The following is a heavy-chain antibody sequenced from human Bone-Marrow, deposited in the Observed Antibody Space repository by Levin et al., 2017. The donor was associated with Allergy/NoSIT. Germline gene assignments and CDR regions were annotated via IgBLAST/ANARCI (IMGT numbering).Heavy chain of an antibody. D-gene: IGHD5-18*01. CDR1: GLAVSDNY. CDR3: ARGQPRGYSYGCDY. V-gene: IGHV3-66*01. Sequence: GESLKISCVASGLAVSDNYMIWVRQAPGKGLEWISIVYRGGDTYYADSVKGRFTISRDHAANTLLLQMNNLKAEDTAVYFCARGQPRGYSYGCDYWGQGTRVTVSS. CDR2: VYRGGDT. J-gene: IGHJ4*02.